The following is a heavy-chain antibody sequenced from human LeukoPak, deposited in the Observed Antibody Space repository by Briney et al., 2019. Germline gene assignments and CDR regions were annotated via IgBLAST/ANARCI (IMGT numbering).Heavy chain of an antibody. V-gene: IGHV4-59*01. CDR2: IYYTGST. J-gene: IGHJ4*02. Sequence: SETLSLTCTVSGGSISSYYWSWIRQPPGKGLEWIGYIYYTGSTSYNPSLKSRVTMSLDASKNQFSLDLNSVTPADTAVYYCVDGHSYGAIDYWGQGTLVTVSS. D-gene: IGHD4/OR15-4a*01. CDR3: VDGHSYGAIDY. CDR1: GGSISSYY.